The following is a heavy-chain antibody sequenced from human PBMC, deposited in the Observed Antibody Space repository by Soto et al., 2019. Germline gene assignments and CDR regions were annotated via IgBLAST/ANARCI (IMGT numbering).Heavy chain of an antibody. CDR2: ISSGGDTV. J-gene: IGHJ4*02. Sequence: EVQLVESGGALVQPGGSLRLSCAASRFTFSTYEMHWLRQAPGKGLAWVSYISSGGDTVHYADSVKGRFTISRDNTRNSLYLQMNSLRDEDTALYYCVRYCSSTLCNGVATRTFDYWGQVTLVTVSS. D-gene: IGHD2-2*01. CDR1: RFTFSTYE. CDR3: VRYCSSTLCNGVATRTFDY. V-gene: IGHV3-48*03.